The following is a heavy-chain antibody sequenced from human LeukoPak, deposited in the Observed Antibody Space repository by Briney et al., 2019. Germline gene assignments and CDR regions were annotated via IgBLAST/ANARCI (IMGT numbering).Heavy chain of an antibody. Sequence: GGSLRLSCAASGFTFSSYAMHWVRQAPGKGLDWVAVISYDGSNKYYADSVKGRFTISRDNSKNTLYLQMNSLRAEDTAVYYCAKAPVTTCSGAYCYPFDYWGQGTLVTVSS. J-gene: IGHJ4*02. CDR1: GFTFSSYA. CDR2: ISYDGSNK. V-gene: IGHV3-30*04. CDR3: AKAPVTTCSGAYCYPFDY. D-gene: IGHD2-21*01.